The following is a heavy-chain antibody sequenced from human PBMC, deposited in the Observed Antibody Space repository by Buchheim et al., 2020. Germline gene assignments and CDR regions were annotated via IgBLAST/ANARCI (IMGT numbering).Heavy chain of an antibody. J-gene: IGHJ4*02. Sequence: QVQLVESGGGVVQPGRSLRLSCAASGFTFSNYGMHWVRQAPGKGLEWVAVISYDGSKKYYADSVKGRFTISRDNSKNTLYLQMNSLRAEDTAVYYCSAGTRAYFDYWGQGTL. D-gene: IGHD6-13*01. CDR1: GFTFSNYG. V-gene: IGHV3-30*03. CDR3: SAGTRAYFDY. CDR2: ISYDGSKK.